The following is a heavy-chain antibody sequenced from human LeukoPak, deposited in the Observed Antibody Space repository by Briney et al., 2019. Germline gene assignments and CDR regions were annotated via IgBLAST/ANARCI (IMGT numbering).Heavy chain of an antibody. CDR2: IYYSGST. CDR3: ARVSTYSSGWYGIDY. Sequence: SETLSLTCTVSVGSISTYYWSWIRQPPGKGLEWIGYIYYSGSTNYNPSLKSRVTISVDTSKNQFSLKLSSVTAADTAVYYCARVSTYSSGWYGIDYWGQGTLVTVSS. CDR1: VGSISTYY. V-gene: IGHV4-59*08. J-gene: IGHJ4*02. D-gene: IGHD6-19*01.